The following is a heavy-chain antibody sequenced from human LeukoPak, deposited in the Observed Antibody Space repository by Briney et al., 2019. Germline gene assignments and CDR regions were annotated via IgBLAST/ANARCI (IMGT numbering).Heavy chain of an antibody. D-gene: IGHD3-10*01. V-gene: IGHV4-39*07. CDR1: GGSISSGDYY. J-gene: IGHJ5*02. Sequence: SETLSLTCTVSGGSISSGDYYWSWIRQPPGEGLEWIGEINHSGSTNYNPSLKSRVTISIDTSKNQFSLKLSSVTAADTAVYFCARGGASYYGSGSYGSDWFDPWGQGSLVTVSS. CDR3: ARGGASYYGSGSYGSDWFDP. CDR2: INHSGST.